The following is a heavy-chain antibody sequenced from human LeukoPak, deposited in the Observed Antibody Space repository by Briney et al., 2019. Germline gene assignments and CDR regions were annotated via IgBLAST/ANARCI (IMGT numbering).Heavy chain of an antibody. D-gene: IGHD6-13*01. CDR1: RFTLSRYC. Sequence: GGSLRLSCAASRFTLSRYCTSGVPRAPGKGLEWVANIKQDGSEKYYVASVKGRFTISRDNAKNSLYLQMNSLSAEGTAVDYWARGIVVAGTWFDYWGQGTLVTVSS. J-gene: IGHJ4*02. CDR2: IKQDGSEK. CDR3: ARGIVVAGTWFDY. V-gene: IGHV3-7*01.